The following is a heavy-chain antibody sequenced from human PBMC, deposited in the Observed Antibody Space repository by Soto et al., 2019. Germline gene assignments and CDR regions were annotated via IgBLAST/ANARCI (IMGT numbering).Heavy chain of an antibody. CDR3: ARGYYYDSSGYYFDN. CDR1: GYSFTSHV. D-gene: IGHD3-22*01. CDR2: IKPGTGDT. J-gene: IGHJ4*02. Sequence: ASVTVSCQASGYSFTSHVIHWLRQAPGQRLEWVGWIKPGTGDTKFLQEFQGRLTITRDTSATTAYMELSNLRSGDTAVYYCARGYYYDSSGYYFDNWGQGTLVTVSS. V-gene: IGHV1-3*01.